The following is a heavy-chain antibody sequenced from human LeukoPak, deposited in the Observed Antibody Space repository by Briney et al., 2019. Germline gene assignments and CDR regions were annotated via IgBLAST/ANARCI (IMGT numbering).Heavy chain of an antibody. CDR3: ARDASIAVAGTPFRYFDY. CDR2: IIPILGIA. J-gene: IGHJ4*02. Sequence: ASVKVSCKASGGTFSSYTISWVLQAPGQGLEWMGRIIPILGIANYAQKFQGRVTITADKSTSTAYMELSSLRSEDTAVYYCARDASIAVAGTPFRYFDYWGQGTLVTVSS. D-gene: IGHD6-19*01. V-gene: IGHV1-69*04. CDR1: GGTFSSYT.